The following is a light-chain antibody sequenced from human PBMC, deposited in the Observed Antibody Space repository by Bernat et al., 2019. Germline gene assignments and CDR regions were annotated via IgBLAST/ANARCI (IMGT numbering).Light chain of an antibody. V-gene: IGLV2-14*01. CDR1: SSDVGGYNY. Sequence: QSAPTQPASVSGSPGQSITIYCTGTSSDVGGYNYVAWYQQHPGKVPKLMIYDVSNRPSGVSNRFSGSKSGNTASLTISGLQAEDEADYYCSSYTSSSTLVFGTGTKVTVL. CDR3: SSYTSSSTLV. CDR2: DVS. J-gene: IGLJ1*01.